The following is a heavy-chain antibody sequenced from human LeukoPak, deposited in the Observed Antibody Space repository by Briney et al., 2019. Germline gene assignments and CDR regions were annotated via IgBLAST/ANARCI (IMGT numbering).Heavy chain of an antibody. V-gene: IGHV4-59*01. D-gene: IGHD2-2*01. Sequence: SETLSLTCTVSGGSISSYYWSWIRQPPGKGLEWIGYIYYSGSTNYNPSLKSRVTISVDTSKNQFSLKLSSVTAADTAVYYCARDLVPAYAFDIWGQGTVVTVSS. CDR3: ARDLVPAYAFDI. J-gene: IGHJ3*02. CDR1: GGSISSYY. CDR2: IYYSGST.